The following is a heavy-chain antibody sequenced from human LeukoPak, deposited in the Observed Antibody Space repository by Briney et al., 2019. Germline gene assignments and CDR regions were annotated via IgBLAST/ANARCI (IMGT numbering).Heavy chain of an antibody. Sequence: SETLSLTCTVSGGSISSYYWSWIRQPPGKGLEWIGYIYYSGSTNYNPSLKSRVPISVDTPKNQFSLKLSSVTAADTAVYYCAREDPLQYPLGGSPNAFDIWGQGTMVTVSS. V-gene: IGHV4-59*01. CDR3: AREDPLQYPLGGSPNAFDI. D-gene: IGHD4-11*01. J-gene: IGHJ3*02. CDR2: IYYSGST. CDR1: GGSISSYY.